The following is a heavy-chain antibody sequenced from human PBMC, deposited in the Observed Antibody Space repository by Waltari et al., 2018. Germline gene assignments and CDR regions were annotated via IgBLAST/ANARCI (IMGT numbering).Heavy chain of an antibody. CDR3: ASGSSGSPYYYMDV. Sequence: QVQLQESGPGLVKPSETLSLTCTVSGGSISSYYWSWIRQPPGKGLEWIGYIYYSGSTNYNPSLKSRVTISVDTSKNQFSLKLSSVTAADTAVYDCASGSSGSPYYYMDVWGKGTTVTVSS. CDR1: GGSISSYY. J-gene: IGHJ6*03. V-gene: IGHV4-59*01. CDR2: IYYSGST. D-gene: IGHD6-6*01.